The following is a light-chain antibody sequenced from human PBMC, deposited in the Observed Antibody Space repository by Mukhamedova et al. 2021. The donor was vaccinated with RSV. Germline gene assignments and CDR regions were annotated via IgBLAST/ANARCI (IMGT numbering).Light chain of an antibody. CDR2: AAS. CDR1: QGISSY. CDR3: QQYYSYPPYS. Sequence: ITCRASQGISSYLAWYQQKPGKAPKLLIYAASTLQSGVPSRFSGSGSGTDFTLTISCLQSEDFATYYCQQYYSYPPYSFGQGTK. J-gene: IGKJ2*03. V-gene: IGKV1-8*01.